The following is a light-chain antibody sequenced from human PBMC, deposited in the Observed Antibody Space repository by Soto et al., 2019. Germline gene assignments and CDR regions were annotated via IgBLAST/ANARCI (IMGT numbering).Light chain of an antibody. CDR1: QSVSSSY. V-gene: IGKV3-20*01. CDR3: QQYGSSPGT. Sequence: EIGLTQSPGTLSLYTGERATLSCRASQSVSSSYLAWYQQKPGQAPRLLIYGASSRATGIPDRFSGSGSGTDFTLSISRLEPEDFAVYYCQQYGSSPGTFGQGAKVDI. J-gene: IGKJ1*01. CDR2: GAS.